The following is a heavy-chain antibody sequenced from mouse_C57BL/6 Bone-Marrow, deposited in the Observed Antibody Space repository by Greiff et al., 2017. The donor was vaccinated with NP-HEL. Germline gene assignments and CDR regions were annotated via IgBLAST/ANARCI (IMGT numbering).Heavy chain of an antibody. J-gene: IGHJ3*01. D-gene: IGHD1-1*01. CDR2: ISSGSSTI. Sequence: EVQVVESGGGLVKPGGSLKLSCAASGFTFSDYGMHWVRQAPEKGLEWVAYISSGSSTIYYADTVKGRFTISRDNAKNTLFLQMTSLRSEDTAMYYCARPHYHGRRTPWFAYWGQGTLVTVSA. CDR1: GFTFSDYG. V-gene: IGHV5-17*01. CDR3: ARPHYHGRRTPWFAY.